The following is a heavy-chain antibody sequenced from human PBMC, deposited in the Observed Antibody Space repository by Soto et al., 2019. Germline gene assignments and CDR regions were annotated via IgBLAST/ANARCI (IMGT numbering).Heavy chain of an antibody. CDR2: IIPIFGTA. V-gene: IGHV1-69*13. J-gene: IGHJ4*02. D-gene: IGHD5-12*01. CDR1: GYTFTSYA. CDR3: ARGTSGIVATSRAFDY. Sequence: SVKVSFKASGYTFTSYAMHWVRQAPGQGLEWMGGIIPIFGTANYAQKFQGRVTITADESTSTAYMELSSLRSEDTAVYYCARGTSGIVATSRAFDYWGQGTLVTVSS.